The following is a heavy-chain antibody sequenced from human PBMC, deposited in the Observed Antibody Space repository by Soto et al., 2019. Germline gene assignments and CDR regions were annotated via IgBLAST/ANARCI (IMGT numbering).Heavy chain of an antibody. CDR3: ASVIPGAEAWFGP. D-gene: IGHD2-2*01. CDR1: GYTFTNYG. V-gene: IGHV1-18*01. CDR2: ISAYTDNP. Sequence: ASVKVSCKASGYTFTNYGVTWVRQAPGQGLEWMGWISAYTDNPNYAQKFQGRVTMTIDTSTTTAYMDLRSLTSDDTAVYYCASVIPGAEAWFGPWGQGTLVTVS. J-gene: IGHJ5*02.